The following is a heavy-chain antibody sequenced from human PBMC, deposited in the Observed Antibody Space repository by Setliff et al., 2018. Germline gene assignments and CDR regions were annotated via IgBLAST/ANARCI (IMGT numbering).Heavy chain of an antibody. Sequence: SETLSLTCTVSGASINSHYWSWIRQPPGKGLEWIGLFFYSGDSRYNPFLKSRVTMSVDASNNQFSLKLTSMTAADTAVYYCAKGGGRYHSDSWGQGILVTVSS. CDR2: FFYSGDS. CDR3: AKGGGRYHSDS. J-gene: IGHJ4*02. V-gene: IGHV4-59*11. D-gene: IGHD1-1*01. CDR1: GASINSHY.